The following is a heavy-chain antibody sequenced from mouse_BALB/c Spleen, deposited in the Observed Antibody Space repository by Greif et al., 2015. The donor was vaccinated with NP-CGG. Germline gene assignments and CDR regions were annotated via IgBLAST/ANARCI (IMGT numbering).Heavy chain of an antibody. J-gene: IGHJ2*01. Sequence: VQLQQSGPELVKPGASVKISCKASGYSFTGYFMNWVKQSHGKSLEWVGRINPYNGNTFYNQKFKGKATLTVDKSSSTAHMDLLSLTSEDSAVYYCGRGSFYGQEDYWGQGTTLTVSS. CDR1: GYSFTGYF. D-gene: IGHD2-10*01. CDR2: INPYNGNT. CDR3: GRGSFYGQEDY. V-gene: IGHV1-37*01.